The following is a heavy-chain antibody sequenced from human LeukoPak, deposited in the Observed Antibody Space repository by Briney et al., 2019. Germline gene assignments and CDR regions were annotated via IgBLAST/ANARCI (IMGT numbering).Heavy chain of an antibody. Sequence: VASVKVSCKASGYTFTNYGISRVQQAPGHEMEWLVWISTYNRNTNYAQKVQGRVTMTTATSTSTAYMELRSLRADDTAVYYCARDNGGYLGNWFDPWGQGTLVTVSS. J-gene: IGHJ5*02. D-gene: IGHD2-8*01. CDR3: ARDNGGYLGNWFDP. CDR1: GYTFTNYG. V-gene: IGHV1-18*01. CDR2: ISTYNRNT.